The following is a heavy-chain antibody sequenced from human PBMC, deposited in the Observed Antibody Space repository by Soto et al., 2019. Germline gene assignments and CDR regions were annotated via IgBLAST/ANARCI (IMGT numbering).Heavy chain of an antibody. CDR1: GFTFSVSA. J-gene: IGHJ6*02. V-gene: IGHV3-73*01. D-gene: IGHD6-13*01. CDR3: TSYSSSRYYYYYGMDV. Sequence: PGGSLRLSCAASGFTFSVSAMHWVRHASGKGLEWVGRIRSKANSYATAYAASVKGRFTISRDDSKNTAYLQMNSLKTEDTAVYYCTSYSSSRYYYYYGMDVWGQGTTVTVSS. CDR2: IRSKANSYAT.